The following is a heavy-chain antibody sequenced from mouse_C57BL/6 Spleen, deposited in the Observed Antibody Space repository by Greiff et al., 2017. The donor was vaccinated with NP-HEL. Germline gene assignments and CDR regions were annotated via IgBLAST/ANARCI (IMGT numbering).Heavy chain of an antibody. CDR2: INYDGSST. CDR1: GFTFSDYY. Sequence: EVMLVESEGGLVQPGSSMKLSCTASGFTFSDYYMAWVRQVPEKGLEWVANINYDGSSTYYLDSLKSRFIISRDNAKNILYLQMSSLKSEDTATYYCARGIYYDYGFDYWGQGTTLTVSS. J-gene: IGHJ2*01. CDR3: ARGIYYDYGFDY. D-gene: IGHD2-4*01. V-gene: IGHV5-16*01.